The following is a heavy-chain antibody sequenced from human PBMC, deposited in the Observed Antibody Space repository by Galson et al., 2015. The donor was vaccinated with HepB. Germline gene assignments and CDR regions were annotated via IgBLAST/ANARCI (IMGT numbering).Heavy chain of an antibody. D-gene: IGHD3-9*01. CDR2: IKSKIVGETK. CDR1: GFTFDTAW. Sequence: SLRLSCAASGFTFDTAWMNWVRQAPGKGLGWVGRIKSKIVGETKDYAAPVKGRFTISRDDSKNTVYLQMNSLKTEDTGVYFCVWILIYYGMDIWGRGTTVTVS. J-gene: IGHJ6*02. V-gene: IGHV3-15*07. CDR3: VWILIYYGMDI.